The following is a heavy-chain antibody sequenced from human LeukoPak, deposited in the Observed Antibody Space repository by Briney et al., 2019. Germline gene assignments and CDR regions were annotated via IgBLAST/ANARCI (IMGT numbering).Heavy chain of an antibody. CDR1: GFTFCSYE. J-gene: IGHJ4*02. CDR3: ARFNSVRPINYYGSGSLPPDY. CDR2: ISSSGSTI. V-gene: IGHV3-48*03. Sequence: SGGSLRLSCAASGFTFCSYEMKWVRQAPGKGLEWVSYISSSGSTIYYGVSVRGRLTIYRDNDKNSLYLQMKSVRADATAVYSCARFNSVRPINYYGSGSLPPDYWGQGNLVTV. D-gene: IGHD3-10*01.